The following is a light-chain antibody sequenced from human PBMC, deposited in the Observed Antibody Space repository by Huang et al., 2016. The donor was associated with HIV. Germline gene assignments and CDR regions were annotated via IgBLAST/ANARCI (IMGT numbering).Light chain of an antibody. CDR3: QQYHNWPPWT. CDR1: QSLTSN. Sequence: DIVLAQSPGTLSVSPGERATLSCRSSQSLTSNLAWYQQRPGQAPRLLIYGASTRANGVSDRFSGSGSGTDFTLTSSSLQSEDSAVYYCQQYHNWPPWTFGQGTKVEIK. CDR2: GAS. J-gene: IGKJ1*01. V-gene: IGKV3-15*01.